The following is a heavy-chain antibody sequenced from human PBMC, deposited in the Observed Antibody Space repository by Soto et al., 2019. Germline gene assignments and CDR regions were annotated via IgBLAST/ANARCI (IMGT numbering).Heavy chain of an antibody. D-gene: IGHD3-10*01. Sequence: SETLSLTCTVSGGSISSSSYYWGWIRQPPGKGLEWIGSIYYSGSTYYNPSLKSRVTISVDTSKNQFSLKLSSVTAADTAVYYCARALLWFGELFLSWLDPWGQGTLVTVSS. J-gene: IGHJ5*02. V-gene: IGHV4-39*01. CDR2: IYYSGST. CDR1: GGSISSSSYY. CDR3: ARALLWFGELFLSWLDP.